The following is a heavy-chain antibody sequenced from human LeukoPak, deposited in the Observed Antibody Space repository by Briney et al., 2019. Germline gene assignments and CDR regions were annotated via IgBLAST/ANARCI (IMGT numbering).Heavy chain of an antibody. V-gene: IGHV3-21*01. CDR3: ARDKTTYYYGSGSHQPDY. Sequence: GGSLRLSCAASGFTFSSYSMSWVRQAPGKGLEWVSSISSSSSYIYYADSVKGRFTISRDNAKNSLYLQMNSLRAEDTAVYYCARDKTTYYYGSGSHQPDYWGQGTLVTVSS. CDR1: GFTFSSYS. D-gene: IGHD3-10*01. CDR2: ISSSSSYI. J-gene: IGHJ4*02.